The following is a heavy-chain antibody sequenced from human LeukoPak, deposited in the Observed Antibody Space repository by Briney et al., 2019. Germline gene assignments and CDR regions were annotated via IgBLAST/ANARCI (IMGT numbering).Heavy chain of an antibody. D-gene: IGHD3-22*01. V-gene: IGHV3-7*01. Sequence: GGSLRLSCAASGFTFNNNWMTWVREAPGKGPEWVANLKEEGREKFYVDSVKGRFTIPRDNAKNSLYLQMTSLRAEDTAAYYCTRATVHYDSSGYFEGLFAFDIGGQGTMVTVSS. J-gene: IGHJ3*02. CDR2: LKEEGREK. CDR3: TRATVHYDSSGYFEGLFAFDI. CDR1: GFTFNNNW.